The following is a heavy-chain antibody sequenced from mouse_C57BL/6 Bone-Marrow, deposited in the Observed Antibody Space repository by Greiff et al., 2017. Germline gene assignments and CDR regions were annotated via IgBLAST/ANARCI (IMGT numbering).Heavy chain of an antibody. CDR2: IWGVGST. D-gene: IGHD2-4*01. CDR1: GFSLTSYG. Sequence: VKLMESGPGLVAPSQSLSITCTVSGFSLTSYGVDWVRQSPGKGLEWLGVIWGVGSTNYNSALKSRLSISKDNSKSQVFLKMNSLQTDDTAMYYCASYDYGQGDYWGQGTSVTVSS. J-gene: IGHJ4*01. CDR3: ASYDYGQGDY. V-gene: IGHV2-6*01.